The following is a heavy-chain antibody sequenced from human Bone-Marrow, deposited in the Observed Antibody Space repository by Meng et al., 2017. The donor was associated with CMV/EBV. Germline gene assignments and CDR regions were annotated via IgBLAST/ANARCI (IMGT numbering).Heavy chain of an antibody. Sequence: GGSLRLSCAASGFTFSSYSMNWVRQAPGKGLEWVSSISSSSSYIYYADAVKGRFTISRDNAKNSLYLQMNSRRAEDTAVYYCATTYPNWFDPWGQGTLVTVSS. D-gene: IGHD1-14*01. J-gene: IGHJ5*02. CDR3: ATTYPNWFDP. V-gene: IGHV3-21*01. CDR2: ISSSSSYI. CDR1: GFTFSSYS.